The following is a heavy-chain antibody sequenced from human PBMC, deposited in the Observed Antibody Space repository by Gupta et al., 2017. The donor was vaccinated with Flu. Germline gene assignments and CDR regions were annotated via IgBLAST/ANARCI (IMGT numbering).Heavy chain of an antibody. J-gene: IGHJ4*02. CDR1: GFTFRSYA. CDR3: AKENQWPRQKGTFDY. Sequence: EVRLLESGGGLVPPGGSLKLYCSASGFTFRSYALSWVRQAPGKGLEWVSAISGSGGSTYYADSVKGRFTISRDNSKNTLYLQMNSLRAEDTAVYYCAKENQWPRQKGTFDYWGQGTLVTGSS. V-gene: IGHV3-23*01. CDR2: ISGSGGST. D-gene: IGHD6-19*01.